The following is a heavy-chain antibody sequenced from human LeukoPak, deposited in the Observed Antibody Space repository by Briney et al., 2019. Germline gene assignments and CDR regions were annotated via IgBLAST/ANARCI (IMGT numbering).Heavy chain of an antibody. CDR3: AGHYDSSGYLFDY. V-gene: IGHV4-59*08. Sequence: PSETLSLTCTVSGGSISSYYWSWIRQPPGKGLEWIGYIYYSGTTNYNPSLKSRVTISVDTSKNQFSLKLSSVTAADTAVYYCAGHYDSSGYLFDYWGQGTLVTVSS. D-gene: IGHD3-22*01. CDR1: GGSISSYY. J-gene: IGHJ4*02. CDR2: IYYSGTT.